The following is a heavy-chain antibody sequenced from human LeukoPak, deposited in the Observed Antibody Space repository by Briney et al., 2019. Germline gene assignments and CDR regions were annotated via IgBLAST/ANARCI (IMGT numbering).Heavy chain of an antibody. Sequence: SETLSLTCTVSGGSISSSNYYWGWIRQPPGKGLEWIGSIFYSGSTYYNPSLKSRVTISVDTSKKQFSLKLNSVTAADTAVYYCARQTGSGLFILPGGQGTLVTVSS. V-gene: IGHV4-39*01. D-gene: IGHD3/OR15-3a*01. CDR3: ARQTGSGLFILP. CDR1: GGSISSSNYY. CDR2: IFYSGST. J-gene: IGHJ4*02.